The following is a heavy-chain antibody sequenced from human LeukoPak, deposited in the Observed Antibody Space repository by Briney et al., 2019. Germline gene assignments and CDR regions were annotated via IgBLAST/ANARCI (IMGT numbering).Heavy chain of an antibody. Sequence: GGSLRLSCAASGFTFSSYEMNWVRQAPGKGLEWVSYISSSGSTIYYADSVKGRFTISRDNAKNSLYLQMNSLRTEDTALYYCAKVGATAALFDYWGQGTLVTVSS. CDR3: AKVGATAALFDY. V-gene: IGHV3-48*03. CDR2: ISSSGSTI. J-gene: IGHJ4*02. CDR1: GFTFSSYE. D-gene: IGHD6-13*01.